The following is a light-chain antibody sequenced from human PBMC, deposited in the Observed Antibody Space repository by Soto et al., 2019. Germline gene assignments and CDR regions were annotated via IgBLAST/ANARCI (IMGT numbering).Light chain of an antibody. V-gene: IGKV3-20*01. CDR3: QQYGSSPFT. Sequence: EIVLTQSPGTLSLSPGERATLSCRASQSVSSTCLAWYQQNPGQAPRLLIYGASTRATGIPDRFSGSGSGTDFTLTISRLEPEDFAVYYCQQYGSSPFTFGPGTKVDIK. CDR1: QSVSSTC. CDR2: GAS. J-gene: IGKJ3*01.